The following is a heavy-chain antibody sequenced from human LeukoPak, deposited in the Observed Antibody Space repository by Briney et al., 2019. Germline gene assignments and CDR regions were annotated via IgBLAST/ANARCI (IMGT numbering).Heavy chain of an antibody. Sequence: GRSLRLSCAASGFTFSSYAMHWVRQAPGKGLEWVALISYHGDITYYADSVKGRFTLSRDNSKTTLFLQLNSLRAEDTAVYYCARVASSSWYDSPWFDPWGQGTLVTVSS. J-gene: IGHJ5*02. V-gene: IGHV3-30*07. CDR3: ARVASSSWYDSPWFDP. CDR1: GFTFSSYA. CDR2: ISYHGDIT. D-gene: IGHD6-13*01.